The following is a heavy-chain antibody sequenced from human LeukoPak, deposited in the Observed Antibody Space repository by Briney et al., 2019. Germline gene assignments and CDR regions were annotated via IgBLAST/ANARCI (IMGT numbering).Heavy chain of an antibody. CDR1: GFTFSSYA. CDR2: ISGSGGST. D-gene: IGHD5-24*01. J-gene: IGHJ4*02. V-gene: IGHV3-23*01. Sequence: GGSLRLSCAAPGFTFSSYAMSWVRQAPGKGLEWVSAISGSGGSTYYADSVKGRFTISRDNSKNTLYLQMNGLSAEDTAVYYCAKGGDGYNSESYYFDYWGQGTLVTVSS. CDR3: AKGGDGYNSESYYFDY.